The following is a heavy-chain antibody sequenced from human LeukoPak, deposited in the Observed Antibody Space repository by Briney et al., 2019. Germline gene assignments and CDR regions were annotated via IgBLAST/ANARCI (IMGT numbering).Heavy chain of an antibody. D-gene: IGHD1-26*01. CDR1: GFTFSDHY. CDR2: TRKKTNSYTT. Sequence: GGSLRLSCAASGFTFSDHYMDWVRQAPGKGLEWVGRTRKKTNSYTTEYAASVKGRFTISRDDSKNSLYLQMDSLKAEDTAVYYCTRVVLVGTTYSYFDYWGQGTLVTVSS. J-gene: IGHJ4*02. V-gene: IGHV3-72*01. CDR3: TRVVLVGTTYSYFDY.